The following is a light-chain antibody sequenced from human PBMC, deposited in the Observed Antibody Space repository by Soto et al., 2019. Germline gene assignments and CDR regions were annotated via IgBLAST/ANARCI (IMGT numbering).Light chain of an antibody. Sequence: EIVLTLSPATLSVSPGERATLSCRASQSVSSYLAWYQQKPGQAPRLLIYDASNRATGIPARFSGSGSGTDFTLTISRLEPEDFAVYYCQAGTFGQGTRLEI. CDR2: DAS. V-gene: IGKV3-11*01. J-gene: IGKJ5*01. CDR1: QSVSSY. CDR3: QAGT.